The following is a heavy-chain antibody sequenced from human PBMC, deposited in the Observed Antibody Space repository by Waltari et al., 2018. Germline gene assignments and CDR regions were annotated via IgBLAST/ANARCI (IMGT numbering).Heavy chain of an antibody. CDR2: IDSSSLYI. CDR1: GFIFSSYT. Sequence: EVQLVESGGGLVKPGESLRLSCAASGFIFSSYTMNWVRQAPEKGLEWVSSIDSSSLYINFLDSLKGRFTVSRDNAKNSLYLQMNSLRVEDTAVYYCARHSCIGANCRLDSWGQGTLVTVSS. D-gene: IGHD2-15*01. V-gene: IGHV3-21*01. J-gene: IGHJ4*02. CDR3: ARHSCIGANCRLDS.